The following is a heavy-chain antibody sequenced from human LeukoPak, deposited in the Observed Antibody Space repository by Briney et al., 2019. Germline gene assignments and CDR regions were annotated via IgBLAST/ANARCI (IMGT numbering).Heavy chain of an antibody. Sequence: GGSLRLSCAASGFTFSSYAMHWVRQAPGKGLEWVAVISYDGSNKYYADSVKGRFTISRDNSKNTLYLQMNSLRAEDTAVYYCATPYCSGGSCYYRNDAFDIWGQGTMVTVSS. V-gene: IGHV3-30*04. CDR2: ISYDGSNK. D-gene: IGHD2-15*01. J-gene: IGHJ3*02. CDR1: GFTFSSYA. CDR3: ATPYCSGGSCYYRNDAFDI.